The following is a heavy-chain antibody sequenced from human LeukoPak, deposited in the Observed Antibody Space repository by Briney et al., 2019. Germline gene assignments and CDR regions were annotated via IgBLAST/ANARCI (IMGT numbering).Heavy chain of an antibody. D-gene: IGHD1-1*01. CDR1: GFSFSSYA. Sequence: GRSLRLSCAASGFSFSSYAMHWVRQAPGKGLEWVAVISYDGSNQYYADSVKGRFTLSRDNSKNTLYLQINSLRPEDTAVYYCARAPGSRDYYYMGVWGKGTTVTVSS. CDR3: ARAPGSRDYYYMGV. J-gene: IGHJ6*03. V-gene: IGHV3-30-3*01. CDR2: ISYDGSNQ.